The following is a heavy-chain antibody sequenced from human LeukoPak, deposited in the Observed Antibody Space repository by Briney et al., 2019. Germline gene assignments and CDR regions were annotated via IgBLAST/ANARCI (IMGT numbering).Heavy chain of an antibody. CDR3: ARDMSGTYSFDY. J-gene: IGHJ4*02. V-gene: IGHV3-64D*06. CDR2: IHHNGDIT. Sequence: AGGSLRLSCAASGFIFSNYAMSWVRQAPGKALEYVSFIHHNGDITSYADSVRGRFTVSRDNSKNTLFLELSSLRTDDTAVYYCARDMSGTYSFDYWGQGTLVTVSS. CDR1: GFIFSNYA. D-gene: IGHD1-26*01.